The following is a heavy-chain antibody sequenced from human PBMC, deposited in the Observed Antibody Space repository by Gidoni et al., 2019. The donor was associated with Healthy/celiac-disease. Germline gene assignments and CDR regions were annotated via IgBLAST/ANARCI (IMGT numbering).Heavy chain of an antibody. V-gene: IGHV3-33*01. CDR3: ARGEGYYYDI. CDR2: IWYDGSNK. CDR1: GLTFSSYG. Sequence: QVQLVESGGGVVQPGRSLRLPWAASGLTFSSYGMHWVRQAPGKGLEWVAVIWYDGSNKYYADSVKCRFTISRDNSKNTLYLQMNSLRAEDTAVYYCARGEGYYYDIWGQGTLVTVSS. J-gene: IGHJ4*02. D-gene: IGHD3-22*01.